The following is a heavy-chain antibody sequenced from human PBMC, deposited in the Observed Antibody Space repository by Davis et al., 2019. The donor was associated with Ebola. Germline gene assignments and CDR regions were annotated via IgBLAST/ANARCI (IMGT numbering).Heavy chain of an antibody. J-gene: IGHJ5*02. CDR2: IYPGDSDT. CDR3: ARLTVTTWSWFDP. Sequence: GESLKISCKGSGDTFTRSWIVWVRQMPGKGLEWMGIIYPGDSDTRYSPSFQGQVTISADKSISTAYLQWSSLKASDTAMYYCARLTVTTWSWFDPWGQGTLVTVSS. CDR1: GDTFTRSW. D-gene: IGHD4-17*01. V-gene: IGHV5-51*01.